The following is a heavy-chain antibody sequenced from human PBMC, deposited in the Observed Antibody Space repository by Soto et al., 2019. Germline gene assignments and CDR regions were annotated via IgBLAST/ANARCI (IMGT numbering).Heavy chain of an antibody. V-gene: IGHV1-18*01. CDR2: ISGSSGNA. D-gene: IGHD3-16*01. CDR1: GYTFTKYG. Sequence: QVQLVQSGAEVKNPGASVKVSCKTSGYTFTKYGVGWVRQAPGQGLEWMGWISGSSGNANYAEKVQGRITLTTDTATSTAYIELRSLVSDGPAVYYCAREMAGLGGEYDYWGQGTLVTVSS. J-gene: IGHJ4*02. CDR3: AREMAGLGGEYDY.